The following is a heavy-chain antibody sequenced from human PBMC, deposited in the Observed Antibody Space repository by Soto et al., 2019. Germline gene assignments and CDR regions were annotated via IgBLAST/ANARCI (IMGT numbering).Heavy chain of an antibody. V-gene: IGHV1-69*02. CDR2: IIPILGIA. CDR3: ARVGSSDEIDY. Sequence: ASVKVSCKASGGTFSSYTISWVRQAPGQGLEWMGRIIPILGIANYAQKFQGRVTITADKSTSTAYMELSSLRSEDTAVYYCARVGSSDEIDYWGQGTLVTVSS. J-gene: IGHJ4*02. D-gene: IGHD6-25*01. CDR1: GGTFSSYT.